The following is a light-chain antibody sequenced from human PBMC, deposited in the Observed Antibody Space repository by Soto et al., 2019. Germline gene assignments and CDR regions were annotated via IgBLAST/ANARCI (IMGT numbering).Light chain of an antibody. J-gene: IGLJ1*01. CDR1: SSGVGGYNY. CDR2: DVS. V-gene: IGLV2-14*01. CDR3: SSYTSSSTLLYV. Sequence: QSALTQPASVSGSPGQSITISCTGTSSGVGGYNYVSWYQQHPGKAPKLMIYDVSNRPSGVSNRFSGSKSGNTASLTISGLQAEDEADYYCSSYTSSSTLLYVFGIGTKLTVL.